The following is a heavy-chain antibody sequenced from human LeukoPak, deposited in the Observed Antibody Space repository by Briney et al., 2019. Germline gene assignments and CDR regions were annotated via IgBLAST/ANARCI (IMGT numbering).Heavy chain of an antibody. V-gene: IGHV7-4-1*02. D-gene: IGHD4-17*01. CDR1: GYTFTSYA. CDR2: INTNTGNP. J-gene: IGHJ4*02. Sequence: ASVKVSCKASGYTFTSYAMNWVRQAPGQGLEWMGWINTNTGNPTYAQGFTGRFVFSLDTSVSTAYLQISSLKAEDTAVYYCARGGLTTVTTRRGVCHYWGQGTLVTVSS. CDR3: ARGGLTTVTTRRGVCHY.